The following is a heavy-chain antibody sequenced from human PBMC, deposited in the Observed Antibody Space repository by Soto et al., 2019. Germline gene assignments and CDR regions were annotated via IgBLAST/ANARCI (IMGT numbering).Heavy chain of an antibody. Sequence: QVQLVQSGAEVKKPGSSVKVSCKASGGTFSSYTISWVRQAPGQGLEWMGRIIPILGIANYAQKFQGRVTITADKSTSTAYMELSSLRSEDTAVYYCARDEGYYDSSGYYYENWFDPWGQGTLVTVSS. CDR2: IIPILGIA. CDR3: ARDEGYYDSSGYYYENWFDP. CDR1: GGTFSSYT. J-gene: IGHJ5*02. V-gene: IGHV1-69*08. D-gene: IGHD3-22*01.